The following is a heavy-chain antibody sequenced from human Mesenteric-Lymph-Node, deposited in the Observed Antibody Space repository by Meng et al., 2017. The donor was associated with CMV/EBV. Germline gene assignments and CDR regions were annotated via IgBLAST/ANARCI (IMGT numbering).Heavy chain of an antibody. CDR3: AKDTTVTPS. D-gene: IGHD4-11*01. Sequence: LSCAASGFTFSSYAMSWVRQAPGKGLEWVSAISGGGGATYYADSVKGRFTISRDNTKNTLYLQMNSLRAEDTAVYYCAKDTTVTPSWGQGTLVTVSS. CDR2: ISGGGGAT. CDR1: GFTFSSYA. J-gene: IGHJ4*02. V-gene: IGHV3-23*01.